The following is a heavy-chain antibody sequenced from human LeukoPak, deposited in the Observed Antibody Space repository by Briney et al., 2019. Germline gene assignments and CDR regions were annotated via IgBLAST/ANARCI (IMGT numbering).Heavy chain of an antibody. CDR3: ASFHCSGGSCYLDY. D-gene: IGHD2-15*01. CDR2: ISSTGSTT. V-gene: IGHV3-11*04. CDR1: GFSFSDYY. Sequence: GGSLRLSCAASGFSFSDYYMSWIRQAPGKGLEWVSWVSFISSTGSTTYYADSVKGRFTISRDNAKNSLYLQMNSLRAEDTAVYYCASFHCSGGSCYLDYWGQGTLVTVSS. J-gene: IGHJ4*02.